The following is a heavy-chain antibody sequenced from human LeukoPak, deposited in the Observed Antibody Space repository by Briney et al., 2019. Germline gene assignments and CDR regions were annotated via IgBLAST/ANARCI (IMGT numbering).Heavy chain of an antibody. D-gene: IGHD6-19*01. Sequence: SETLSLTCTVSGGSISSYYWSWIRQPAGKGLEWIGRIYTSGSTNYNPSLKSRVTMSVDTSKNQFSLKLSSVTAADTAVYYCARDAWVDGSGWGWAFDIWGQGTMVTVSS. CDR3: ARDAWVDGSGWGWAFDI. CDR1: GGSISSYY. V-gene: IGHV4-4*07. J-gene: IGHJ3*02. CDR2: IYTSGST.